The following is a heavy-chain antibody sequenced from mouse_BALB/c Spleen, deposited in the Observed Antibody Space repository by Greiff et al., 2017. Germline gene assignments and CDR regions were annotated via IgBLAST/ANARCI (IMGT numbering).Heavy chain of an antibody. J-gene: IGHJ4*01. D-gene: IGHD2-3*01. V-gene: IGHV2-6-7*01. CDR1: GFSLTGYG. CDR3: ARDRGDGYYYAMDY. Sequence: VQRVESGPGLVAPSQSLSITCTVSGFSLTGYGVNWVRQPPGKGLEWLGMIWGDGSTDYNSALKSRLSISKDNSKSQVFLKMNSLQTDDTARYYCARDRGDGYYYAMDYWGQGTSVTVSS. CDR2: IWGDGST.